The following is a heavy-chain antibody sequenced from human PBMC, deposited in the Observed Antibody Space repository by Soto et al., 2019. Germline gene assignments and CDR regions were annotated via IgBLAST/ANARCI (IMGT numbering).Heavy chain of an antibody. J-gene: IGHJ5*02. V-gene: IGHV5-51*01. CDR2: IYPGDSDI. D-gene: IGHD6-19*01. CDR1: GYSLTSYW. Sequence: GESLKISCKGSGYSLTSYWIGWVRQMPGKGLGWMGIIYPGDSDIRYSPSFQGQVTISADKSISTAYLQWSSLKASDTAMYYCAASAAAGKWLATRFDPWGQGTLVTVSS. CDR3: AASAAAGKWLATRFDP.